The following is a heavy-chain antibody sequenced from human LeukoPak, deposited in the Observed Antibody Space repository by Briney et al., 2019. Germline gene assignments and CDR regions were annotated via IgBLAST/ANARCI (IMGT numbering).Heavy chain of an antibody. CDR2: ISGTSVNI. V-gene: IGHV3-23*01. D-gene: IGHD1-14*01. CDR1: GFTFTTYV. Sequence: GGSLRLSCAASGFTFTTYVVGWVRQAPGTGLEWVSSISGTSVNIEYADSVKGRFTISRDNSKNTLYLQMNSLRAEDTAVYYCAKKLPANREFDYWGQGTLVTVSS. J-gene: IGHJ4*02. CDR3: AKKLPANREFDY.